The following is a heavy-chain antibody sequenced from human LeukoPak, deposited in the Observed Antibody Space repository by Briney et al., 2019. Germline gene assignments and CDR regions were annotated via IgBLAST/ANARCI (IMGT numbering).Heavy chain of an antibody. V-gene: IGHV4-61*08. J-gene: IGHJ6*03. CDR2: IYYSGST. CDR1: GGSISSGDYY. Sequence: PSETLSLTCTVSGGSISSGDYYWSWIRQPPGKGLEWIGYIYYSGSTNYNPSLKSRVTISVDTSKNQFSLKLSSVTAADTAVYYCARVSQLREGYYYYYYMDVWGKGTTVTVSS. D-gene: IGHD6-6*01. CDR3: ARVSQLREGYYYYYYMDV.